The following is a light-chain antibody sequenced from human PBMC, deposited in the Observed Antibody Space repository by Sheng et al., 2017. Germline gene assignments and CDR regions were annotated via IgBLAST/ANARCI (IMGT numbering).Light chain of an antibody. CDR3: QQYHTPPWT. CDR1: QTITTW. V-gene: IGKV1-5*03. J-gene: IGKJ1*01. CDR2: KGS. Sequence: DIQMTQSPSTLSASVGDRVTITCRAGQTITTWLAWYQQKPGRAPTLLISKGSILESGVPSRFSGSGSVTDFTLTISSLQPDDSATYYCQQYHTPPWTFGQGTEGGDQT.